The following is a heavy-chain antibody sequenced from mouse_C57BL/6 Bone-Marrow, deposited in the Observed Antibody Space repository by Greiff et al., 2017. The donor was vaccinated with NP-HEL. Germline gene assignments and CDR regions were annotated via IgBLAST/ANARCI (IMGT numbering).Heavy chain of an antibody. CDR1: GFTFSSYG. Sequence: EVQGVESGGDLVKPGGSLKLSCAASGFTFSSYGMSWVRQTPDKRLEWVATISSGGSYTYYPDSVKGRFTISRDNAKNTLYLQMSSLKSEDTAMYYCARRRGLLWYPYYYAMDYWGQGTSVTVSS. J-gene: IGHJ4*01. D-gene: IGHD2-10*01. CDR2: ISSGGSYT. CDR3: ARRRGLLWYPYYYAMDY. V-gene: IGHV5-6*01.